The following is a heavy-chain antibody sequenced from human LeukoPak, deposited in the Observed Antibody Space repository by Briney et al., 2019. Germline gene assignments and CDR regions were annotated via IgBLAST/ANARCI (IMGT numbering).Heavy chain of an antibody. J-gene: IGHJ4*02. V-gene: IGHV3-30-3*01. Sequence: GGSLRLSCAASGFTFSSYAMHWVRQAPSKGLEWVAVISYDGSNKYYADSVKGRFTISRDNSKSTVYLQMNSLRPEDTAVYYCARDGEWLRPNDYWGQGTLVTVSS. D-gene: IGHD3-3*01. CDR2: ISYDGSNK. CDR1: GFTFSSYA. CDR3: ARDGEWLRPNDY.